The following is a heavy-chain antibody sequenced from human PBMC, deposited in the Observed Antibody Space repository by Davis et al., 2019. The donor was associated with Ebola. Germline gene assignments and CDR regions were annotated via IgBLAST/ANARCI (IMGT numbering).Heavy chain of an antibody. J-gene: IGHJ5*02. V-gene: IGHV3-53*01. CDR3: ARERGCSDGVCYTRWYDP. D-gene: IGHD2-8*01. CDR1: GFTFSDYY. Sequence: GESLKISCAASGFTFSDYYMSWIRQAPGKGLEWVSTLYSRGSTYYADSVKGRFIISRDISKNILYLQMNSLRGEDTAIYHCARERGCSDGVCYTRWYDPWGQGTLVTVSS. CDR2: LYSRGST.